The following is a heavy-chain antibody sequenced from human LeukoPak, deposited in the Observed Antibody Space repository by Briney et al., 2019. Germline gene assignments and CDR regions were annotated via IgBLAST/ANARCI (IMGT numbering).Heavy chain of an antibody. CDR3: ARVGSGSYYYYYAMDV. Sequence: GGSLRLSCAASGFTFSSYWMSWVRQAPGKGLEWVANIKQDGSEKYYVDSVKGRFTISRDNAKNSLYLQMNSLRAEDTAVYYCARVGSGSYYYYYAMDVWGQGTTVTVSS. CDR2: IKQDGSEK. D-gene: IGHD3-10*01. V-gene: IGHV3-7*01. CDR1: GFTFSSYW. J-gene: IGHJ6*02.